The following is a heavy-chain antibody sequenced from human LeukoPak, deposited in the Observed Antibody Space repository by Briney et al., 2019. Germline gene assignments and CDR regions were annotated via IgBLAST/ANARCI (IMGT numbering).Heavy chain of an antibody. J-gene: IGHJ3*02. CDR2: IQQDGSEK. CDR3: ARAVVPMAYAFDI. V-gene: IGHV3-7*01. CDR1: GFTSSTC. D-gene: IGHD2-2*01. Sequence: GGSLRLSCAASGFTSSTCMSWVRQAPGKGLDWVANIQQDGSEKYYVDSVKGRFTITRDNAKNSLYLQMNSLRAEDTAVYYCARAVVPMAYAFDIWGQGTMVSVSS.